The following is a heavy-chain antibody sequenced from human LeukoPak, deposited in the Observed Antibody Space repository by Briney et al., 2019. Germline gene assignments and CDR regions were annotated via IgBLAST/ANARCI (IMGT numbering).Heavy chain of an antibody. D-gene: IGHD1-20*01. Sequence: GASLRLSCTASGFSFSNYWMSWVRQAPGKGLEWMGNINPDGSETQYVGCVKGRLTTSRDNANMTLYLQMNSLGAEDTAIYYCARIWYFGDNNWRYFDYWGQGTLVTVSS. J-gene: IGHJ4*02. CDR3: ARIWYFGDNNWRYFDY. CDR2: INPDGSET. V-gene: IGHV3-7*01. CDR1: GFSFSNYW.